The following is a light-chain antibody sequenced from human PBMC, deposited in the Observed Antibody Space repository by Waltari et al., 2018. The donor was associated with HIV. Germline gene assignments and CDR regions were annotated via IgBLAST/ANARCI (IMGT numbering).Light chain of an antibody. CDR3: QQYGSSSYT. Sequence: EIVLTQSPGTLSLSPGDRATLSCRASQSVTSSYLAWYQQTPGQTPRLLIYGTSNRATGIPDRFSGSGSGTDFTLTISRLDPEDLAVYYCQQYGSSSYTFGQGTKLEIK. CDR1: QSVTSSY. J-gene: IGKJ2*01. V-gene: IGKV3-20*01. CDR2: GTS.